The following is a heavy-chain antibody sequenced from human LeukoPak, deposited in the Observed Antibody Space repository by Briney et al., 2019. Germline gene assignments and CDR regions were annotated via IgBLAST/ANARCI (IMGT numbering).Heavy chain of an antibody. J-gene: IGHJ4*02. V-gene: IGHV3-23*01. CDR2: ISGGGSSA. CDR1: GFTFSSYA. Sequence: QTGGSLRLSCAASGFTFSSYAMSWVRQAPGKGLEWVSGISGGGSSAYYADSVKGRFTISRDNSKNTLYLQMNSLRAEDTAVYYCATTLHSGYYDLYWGQGTLVTVSS. D-gene: IGHD3-22*01. CDR3: ATTLHSGYYDLY.